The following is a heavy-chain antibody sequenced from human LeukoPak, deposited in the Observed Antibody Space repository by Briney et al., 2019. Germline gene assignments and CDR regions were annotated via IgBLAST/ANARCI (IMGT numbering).Heavy chain of an antibody. CDR1: GFTFSDHY. V-gene: IGHV3-72*01. CDR3: VRRGDIEIDY. CDR2: IRNKADSYTT. Sequence: GGSLRLSCAASGFTFSDHYMDWVRQAPGKGLEWVGRIRNKADSYTTEYAASVKGRFTISRDDSKNSLYLQMNSLKSEDTAVYYCVRRGDIEIDYWGQGTLVTVSS. J-gene: IGHJ4*02. D-gene: IGHD2-21*02.